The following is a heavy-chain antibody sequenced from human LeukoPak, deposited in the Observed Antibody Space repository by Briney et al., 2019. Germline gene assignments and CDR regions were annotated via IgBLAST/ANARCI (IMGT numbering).Heavy chain of an antibody. V-gene: IGHV3-30*02. CDR2: IRYDGSDK. Sequence: HPGGPLRLSCAASGFSFSDYGMNWVRQAPGKGLEWVTFIRYDGSDKYYADSVKGRFTVSRDNSKNTLYLHMNSLRGADTAMYYCAKDDFSNSASDYWGQGTLVTVSS. CDR3: AKDDFSNSASDY. D-gene: IGHD4-11*01. CDR1: GFSFSDYG. J-gene: IGHJ4*02.